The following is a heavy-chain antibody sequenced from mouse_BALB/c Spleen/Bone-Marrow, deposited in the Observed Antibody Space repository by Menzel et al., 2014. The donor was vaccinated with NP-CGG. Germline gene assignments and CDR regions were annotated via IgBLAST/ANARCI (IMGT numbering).Heavy chain of an antibody. CDR1: GYTFTTYV. CDR2: INPYNDGT. D-gene: IGHD2-4*01. V-gene: IGHV1-14*01. Sequence: QLQESGPERVKPGASVKMSCKASGYTFTTYVMHWVKQRPGQGLEWIGYINPYNDGTKYNEKFKGKATLTSDKSSSTAYMELSSLTSEDSAVYYCARHYYDYDYYAMDYWGQGTSVTVSS. J-gene: IGHJ4*01. CDR3: ARHYYDYDYYAMDY.